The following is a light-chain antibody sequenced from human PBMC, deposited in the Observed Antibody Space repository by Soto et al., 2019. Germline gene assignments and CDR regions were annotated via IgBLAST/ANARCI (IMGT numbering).Light chain of an antibody. CDR1: SSNIGSYT. Sequence: QAVVIQPPSASGTPGQRVTVSCSGGSSNIGSYTVNWYQQLPGAAPKLLIYSNSQRPSGVPDRFSASKSGTSASLAISGLQSEDEAEYYCAAWDDSLNGYVFGPGTTLTVL. CDR3: AAWDDSLNGYV. J-gene: IGLJ1*01. CDR2: SNS. V-gene: IGLV1-44*01.